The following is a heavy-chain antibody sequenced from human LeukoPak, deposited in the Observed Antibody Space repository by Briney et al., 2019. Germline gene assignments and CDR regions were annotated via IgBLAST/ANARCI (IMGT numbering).Heavy chain of an antibody. Sequence: SETLSLTCTVSGGSISSYYWSWIRQPPGKGLEWIGYIYYSGSTNYNPSLKRRVTISVDTSKNQFSLKLSSVTAADTAVYYCARVRLGELSLYTNWFDPWGQGTLVTVSS. CDR2: IYYSGST. V-gene: IGHV4-59*01. J-gene: IGHJ5*02. CDR3: ARVRLGELSLYTNWFDP. D-gene: IGHD3-16*02. CDR1: GGSISSYY.